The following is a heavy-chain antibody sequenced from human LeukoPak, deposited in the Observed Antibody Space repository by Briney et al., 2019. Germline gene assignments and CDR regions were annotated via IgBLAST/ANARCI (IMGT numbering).Heavy chain of an antibody. J-gene: IGHJ4*02. D-gene: IGHD6-19*01. Sequence: SETPSLTCTVSGGSISSSSYYWGWIRQPPGKGLEWIGSIYYSGSTYYNPSLKSRVTISVDTSKNQFSLKLSSVTAADTAVYYCARGIAVAGKPLDYWGQGTLVTVSS. CDR2: IYYSGST. CDR1: GGSISSSSYY. V-gene: IGHV4-39*07. CDR3: ARGIAVAGKPLDY.